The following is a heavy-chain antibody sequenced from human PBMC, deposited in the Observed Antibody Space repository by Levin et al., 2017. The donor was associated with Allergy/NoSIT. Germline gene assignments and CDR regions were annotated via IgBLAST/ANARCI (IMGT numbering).Heavy chain of an antibody. D-gene: IGHD1-26*01. CDR1: GFTLSSYS. Sequence: QTGESLKISCAASGFTLSSYSMNWVRQAPGKGLEWVSYISSSSSTISYADSVKGRFTIYRDNAKNSLYLQMNSLRAEDTAVYYCARDGLRFSGNYGAPDYWGQGTLVTVSS. V-gene: IGHV3-48*01. CDR2: ISSSSSTI. CDR3: ARDGLRFSGNYGAPDY. J-gene: IGHJ4*02.